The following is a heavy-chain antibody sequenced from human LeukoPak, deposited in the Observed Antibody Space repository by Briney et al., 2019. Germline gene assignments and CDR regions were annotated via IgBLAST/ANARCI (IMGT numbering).Heavy chain of an antibody. J-gene: IGHJ4*02. CDR2: IYSGGTT. D-gene: IGHD2-15*01. CDR3: ARDRDCGDGGCYPHFDY. V-gene: IGHV3-53*01. Sequence: PGGFLLLSCSASGFTFMSNYMSGVRPAPGKGREWVSVIYSGGTTYYADSVKGPFTISRDNSKNTLYLLMNSLRAEDTAVYYCARDRDCGDGGCYPHFDYWGQGVRVTVSS. CDR1: GFTFMSNY.